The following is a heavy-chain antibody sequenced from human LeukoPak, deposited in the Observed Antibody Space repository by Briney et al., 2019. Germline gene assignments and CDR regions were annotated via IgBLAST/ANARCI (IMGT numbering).Heavy chain of an antibody. V-gene: IGHV3-21*01. J-gene: IGHJ4*02. Sequence: GSLRLSCAASGFTFSSYSMNWVRQAPGKGLEWVSSISSSSGYIYYADSVKGRFTISRDNAKNSLYLQMSSLRAEDTAVYYCAGGSDYYDSSGYYWVFDYWGQGTLVTVSS. CDR1: GFTFSSYS. D-gene: IGHD3-22*01. CDR3: AGGSDYYDSSGYYWVFDY. CDR2: ISSSSGYI.